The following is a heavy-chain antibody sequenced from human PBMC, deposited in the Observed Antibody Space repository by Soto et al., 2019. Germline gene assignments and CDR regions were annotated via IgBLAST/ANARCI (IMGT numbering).Heavy chain of an antibody. V-gene: IGHV1-69*13. D-gene: IGHD3-22*01. Sequence: SVKVSCKASGGTFSSYAISWVRQAPGQGLEWMGGIIPIFGTANYAQKFQGRVTITADESTSTAYMELSSLRSEDTAVYYCARALHYYDSSGYYSLHAFDIWGQGTMVT. CDR3: ARALHYYDSSGYYSLHAFDI. CDR2: IIPIFGTA. J-gene: IGHJ3*02. CDR1: GGTFSSYA.